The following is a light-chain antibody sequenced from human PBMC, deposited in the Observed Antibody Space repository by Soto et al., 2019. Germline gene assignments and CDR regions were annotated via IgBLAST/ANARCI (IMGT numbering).Light chain of an antibody. CDR2: DVS. CDR1: SSDVGGYNY. Sequence: QSALTKPRSVSGSPGQSVTISCTGTSSDVGGYNYVSWYQQHPGKAPKLMIYDVSKRPSGVPDRFSGSNSGNTASLTISGLXAEDEADYYCCSYAGSYTFGVFGTGTKVTVL. J-gene: IGLJ1*01. CDR3: CSYAGSYTFGV. V-gene: IGLV2-11*01.